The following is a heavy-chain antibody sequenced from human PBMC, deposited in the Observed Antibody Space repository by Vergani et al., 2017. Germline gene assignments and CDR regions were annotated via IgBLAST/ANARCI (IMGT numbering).Heavy chain of an antibody. CDR2: IHTNTGNP. CDR3: AREMVVTTNGDAFDI. CDR1: GYTFSNYA. J-gene: IGHJ3*02. Sequence: QVQLVQSGSELKKPEASVKVSCKASGYTFSNYAMNWLRQAPGQGLEWMGWIHTNTGNPTYAQCFTGRFVFSLDTSVTTAYLQISSLKAEDTAIYYCAREMVVTTNGDAFDIWGQGTMVTVSS. V-gene: IGHV7-4-1*02. D-gene: IGHD4/OR15-4a*01.